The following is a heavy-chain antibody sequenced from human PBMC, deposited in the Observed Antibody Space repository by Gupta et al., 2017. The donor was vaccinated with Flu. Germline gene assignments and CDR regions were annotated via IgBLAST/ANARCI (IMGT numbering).Heavy chain of an antibody. CDR2: ISGSGGST. CDR3: AKVGGYDSSGYRI. Sequence: EVQLLESGGGLVQPGGPLRLSCAASGFTFSSYAMSWVHQAPGKGLEWVSAISGSGGSTYYADAVKGRFTISRDNSKNTLYLQMNSLRAEDTAVYYCAKVGGYDSSGYRIWGQGTMVTVSS. D-gene: IGHD3-22*01. V-gene: IGHV3-23*01. CDR1: GFTFSSYA. J-gene: IGHJ3*02.